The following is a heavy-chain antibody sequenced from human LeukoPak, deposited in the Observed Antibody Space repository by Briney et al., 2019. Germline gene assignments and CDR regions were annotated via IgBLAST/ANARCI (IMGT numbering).Heavy chain of an antibody. Sequence: GASVKVSCKASGYTFTSYGISWVRQAPGQGLEWMGWISAYNGNTNYAQKLQGRVTMTTDTSTSTAYMELRSLRSDDTAVYYCARDQPHTTYHDSPPTPYYYYGMDVWGQGTTVTVSS. J-gene: IGHJ6*02. D-gene: IGHD3-3*01. V-gene: IGHV1-18*01. CDR2: ISAYNGNT. CDR3: ARDQPHTTYHDSPPTPYYYYGMDV. CDR1: GYTFTSYG.